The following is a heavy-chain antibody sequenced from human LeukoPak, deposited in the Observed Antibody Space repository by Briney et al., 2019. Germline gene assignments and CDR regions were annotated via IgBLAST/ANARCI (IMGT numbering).Heavy chain of an antibody. Sequence: SETLSLTCTVSGGSISSYYWSWIRQPPGKGLEWIGYIYYSGSTNYNPSLKSRVTISVDTSKNQFSLKLSSVTAADTAVYYCARVSRLLFDYWGRGTLVTVSS. V-gene: IGHV4-59*01. CDR1: GGSISSYY. CDR2: IYYSGST. CDR3: ARVSRLLFDY. J-gene: IGHJ2*01. D-gene: IGHD2-2*01.